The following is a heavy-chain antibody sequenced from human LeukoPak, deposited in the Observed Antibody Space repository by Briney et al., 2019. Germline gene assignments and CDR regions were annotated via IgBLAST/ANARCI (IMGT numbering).Heavy chain of an antibody. CDR3: AREMIVVVDDAFDF. CDR2: INPNSGDT. Sequence: ASVKVSCKVSGYPFTAYYIHWVRQAPGQGLEWMGWINPNSGDTNYVRRYQDRVTMTRDTSTRTVYMELSGLRSDDTAVYYCAREMIVVVDDAFDFWGQGTMVTVSA. J-gene: IGHJ3*01. D-gene: IGHD3-22*01. CDR1: GYPFTAYY. V-gene: IGHV1-2*02.